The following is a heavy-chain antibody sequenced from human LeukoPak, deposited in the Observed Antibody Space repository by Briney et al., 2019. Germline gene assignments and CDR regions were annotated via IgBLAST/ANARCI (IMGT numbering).Heavy chain of an antibody. D-gene: IGHD3-16*02. Sequence: GGSLRLSCAASGFTFSNAWMSWVRQAPGKGLEWVGRIKSKTDGGTTDYAAPVKGRFTIPRYDSKNTLYLQMNSLKTEDTAVYYCTTDLYDYVWGSYRPTGYWGQGTLVTVSS. J-gene: IGHJ4*02. CDR3: TTDLYDYVWGSYRPTGY. V-gene: IGHV3-15*01. CDR1: GFTFSNAW. CDR2: IKSKTDGGTT.